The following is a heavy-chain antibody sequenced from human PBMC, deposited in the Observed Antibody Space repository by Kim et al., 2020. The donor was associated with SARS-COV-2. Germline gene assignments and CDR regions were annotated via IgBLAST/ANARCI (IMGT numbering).Heavy chain of an antibody. V-gene: IGHV4-34*01. CDR2: INHSGSI. D-gene: IGHD6-19*01. CDR1: GGSFSDYY. Sequence: SETLSLTCAVYGGSFSDYYWNWIRQPPGKGLEWIGEINHSGSINYNPSLKSRVTISVDTSKKQFSLKLNSVTAADTAVYYCARNIAVAGTYFDYWAQGTL. CDR3: ARNIAVAGTYFDY. J-gene: IGHJ4*02.